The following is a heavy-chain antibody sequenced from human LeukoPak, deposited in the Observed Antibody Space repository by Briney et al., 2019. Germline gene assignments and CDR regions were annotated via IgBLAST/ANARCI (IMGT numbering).Heavy chain of an antibody. D-gene: IGHD1-26*01. V-gene: IGHV3-21*04. Sequence: PGGSLRLSCAASGFTFSSYSMNWVRQAPGKGLEWVSSISSSSSYIYYADSVKGRFTISRDNAKNTLYLQMNSLRAEDTAVYYCAKDHYGIVGATHFDYWGQGTLVTVSS. CDR1: GFTFSSYS. CDR3: AKDHYGIVGATHFDY. CDR2: ISSSSSYI. J-gene: IGHJ4*02.